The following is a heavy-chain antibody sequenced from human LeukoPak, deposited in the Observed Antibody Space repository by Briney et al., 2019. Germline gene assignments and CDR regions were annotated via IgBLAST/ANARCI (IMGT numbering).Heavy chain of an antibody. Sequence: PGGSLRLSCAASGFTFSSYSMSWVRQAPGKGLEWVANIKQDGSEKYYVDSVKGRFTISRDNAKNSLYLQMNSLRAEDTAVYYCAVDQPAAGDYWGQGTLVTVSS. CDR2: IKQDGSEK. V-gene: IGHV3-7*01. J-gene: IGHJ4*02. D-gene: IGHD6-13*01. CDR1: GFTFSSYS. CDR3: AVDQPAAGDY.